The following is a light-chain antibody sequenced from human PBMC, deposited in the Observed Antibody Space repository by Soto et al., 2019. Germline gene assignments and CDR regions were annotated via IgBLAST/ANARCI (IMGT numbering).Light chain of an antibody. CDR2: GAS. J-gene: IGKJ1*01. V-gene: IGKV3-20*01. CDR1: QSVSSTY. CDR3: QQFGGSPS. Sequence: EIVLTQSPCALSLSPGEGATLSCRASQSVSSTYLTWYQQKPGQAPRLLIYGASSRATGIPDRFSGSGSGTDFTLTISRLEPEDFAVYYCQQFGGSPSFGQGTKVDNK.